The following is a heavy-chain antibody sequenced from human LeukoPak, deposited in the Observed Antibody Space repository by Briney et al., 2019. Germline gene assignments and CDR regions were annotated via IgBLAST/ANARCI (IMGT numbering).Heavy chain of an antibody. V-gene: IGHV3-21*01. CDR3: ARGYYGDPSQVYYFDY. J-gene: IGHJ4*02. D-gene: IGHD4-17*01. CDR2: ISSSGSYI. Sequence: GGSLRLSCAASGFTFSSYSMNWVRQAPGKGLEWVSSISSSGSYIYYADSVKGRFTISRDNAKNSPYLQMNSLRAEDTAVYYCARGYYGDPSQVYYFDYWGQGTLVTVSS. CDR1: GFTFSSYS.